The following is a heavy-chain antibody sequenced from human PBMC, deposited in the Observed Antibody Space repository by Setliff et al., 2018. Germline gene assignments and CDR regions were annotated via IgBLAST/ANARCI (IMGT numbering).Heavy chain of an antibody. J-gene: IGHJ4*02. CDR1: GGSMTSYY. D-gene: IGHD2-8*01. Sequence: SETLSLTCTVSGGSMTSYYWTWIRQPPGEGLEWIGYIFYSGNTEYNPSPKSRVTISVDTSKSQFSLKLSSVTAADTAVYYCAREGFYCTNGVCYRPLDYWGQGTLVTVSS. CDR3: AREGFYCTNGVCYRPLDY. V-gene: IGHV4-59*12. CDR2: IFYSGNT.